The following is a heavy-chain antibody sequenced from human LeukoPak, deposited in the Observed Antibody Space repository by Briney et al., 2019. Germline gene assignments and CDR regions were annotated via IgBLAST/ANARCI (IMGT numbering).Heavy chain of an antibody. D-gene: IGHD3-10*01. Sequence: QPGGSLRLSCAASGFTFSSYAMSWVRQAPGKGLEWVSAISGSGGSTYYADSVKGRFTISRDNSKNTLYLQMNSLRAEDTAVYYCAKDSGEELLWFGEIRGRGNYGMDVWGQGTTVTVSS. CDR3: AKDSGEELLWFGEIRGRGNYGMDV. V-gene: IGHV3-23*01. J-gene: IGHJ6*02. CDR1: GFTFSSYA. CDR2: ISGSGGST.